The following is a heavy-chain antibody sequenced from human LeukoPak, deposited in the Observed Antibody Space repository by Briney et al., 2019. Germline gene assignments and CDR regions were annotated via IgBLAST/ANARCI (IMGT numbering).Heavy chain of an antibody. J-gene: IGHJ4*02. CDR1: GYTFTSYD. Sequence: GGSVKVSCKASGYTFTSYDINWVRQATGQGLEWMGWMNPNSGNTGYAQKFQGRVTMTRNTSISTAYMELSSLRSEDTAVYYCARATGSGYYAGFDYWGQGTLVTVSS. CDR2: MNPNSGNT. CDR3: ARATGSGYYAGFDY. D-gene: IGHD3-22*01. V-gene: IGHV1-8*01.